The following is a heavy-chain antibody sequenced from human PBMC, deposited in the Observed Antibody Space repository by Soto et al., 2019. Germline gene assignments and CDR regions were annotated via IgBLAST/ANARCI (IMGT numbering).Heavy chain of an antibody. CDR2: ISWNSGRI. J-gene: IGHJ4*02. CDR3: AKGAITIFGVVSAHFGY. CDR1: GFTFDDYA. D-gene: IGHD3-3*01. V-gene: IGHV3-9*01. Sequence: EVQLVESGGGLVQPGRSLRLSCAAYGFTFDDYAMHWVRQVPGKGLEWVSGISWNSGRIGYAHSVKGRFTITRDIAKNSLYLELNSLESEDTALYYCAKGAITIFGVVSAHFGYWGQGTLVTVSS.